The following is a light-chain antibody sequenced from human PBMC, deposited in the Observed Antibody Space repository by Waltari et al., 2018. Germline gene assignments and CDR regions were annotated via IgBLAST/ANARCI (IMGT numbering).Light chain of an antibody. CDR3: TSYRSTNTRVI. J-gene: IGLJ2*01. Sequence: QSALTQPASVSGSPGQSITISCTGINGDVGGYYYVSWYQQYPGKAPKLLIYDVSHRPSGVSSRFSASKSGNTAYLTISGLQTEDEADYYCTSYRSTNTRVIFGGGTKLAVL. V-gene: IGLV2-14*03. CDR1: NGDVGGYYY. CDR2: DVS.